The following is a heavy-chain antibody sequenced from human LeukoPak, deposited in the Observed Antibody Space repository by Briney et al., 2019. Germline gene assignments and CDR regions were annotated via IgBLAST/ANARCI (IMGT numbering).Heavy chain of an antibody. Sequence: SETLSLTCTVSGGSISSSSYYWGWIRQPPGKGLEWIGSMYHSGSAYYNPSLKSRVTISVDTSKNQFSLKLSSVTAADTAVYYCARHSGYDYVLGYWGQGTLVTVSS. J-gene: IGHJ4*02. CDR2: MYHSGSA. D-gene: IGHD5-12*01. CDR1: GGSISSSSYY. CDR3: ARHSGYDYVLGY. V-gene: IGHV4-39*01.